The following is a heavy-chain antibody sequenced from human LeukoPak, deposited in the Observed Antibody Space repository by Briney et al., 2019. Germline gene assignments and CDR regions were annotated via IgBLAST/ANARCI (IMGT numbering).Heavy chain of an antibody. CDR3: ARSHYDSSSSFDY. Sequence: SETLSLTCTVSGGSISSGGYYWSWIRQHPGKGLEWIGYIYYSGSTYYNPSLKSRVTISVDTSKNQFSLKLSSVTAADTAVYYSARSHYDSSSSFDYWGQGTLVTVSS. CDR2: IYYSGST. J-gene: IGHJ4*02. CDR1: GGSISSGGYY. V-gene: IGHV4-31*03. D-gene: IGHD3-22*01.